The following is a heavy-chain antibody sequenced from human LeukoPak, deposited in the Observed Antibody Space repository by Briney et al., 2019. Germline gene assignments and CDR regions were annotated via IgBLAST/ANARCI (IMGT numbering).Heavy chain of an antibody. CDR2: INHSGST. Sequence: KPSETLSLTCAVYGGSFSGYYWSWIRQPPGKGLEWIGEINHSGSTNYNPSLKSRVTISVDTSKNQFSLKLSSVTAADTAVYYCARLSLSRRYSYGTNFDYWGQGTLVTVSS. D-gene: IGHD5-18*01. J-gene: IGHJ4*02. CDR3: ARLSLSRRYSYGTNFDY. CDR1: GGSFSGYY. V-gene: IGHV4-34*01.